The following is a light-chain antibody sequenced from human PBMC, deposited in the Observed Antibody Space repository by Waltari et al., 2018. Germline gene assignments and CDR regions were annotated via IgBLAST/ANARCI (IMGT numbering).Light chain of an antibody. CDR2: EDI. J-gene: IGLJ3*02. Sequence: SYVLTQPPSVSVAPGETATVTCGGDNLARKSVHWLQSKPGQAPVLVLYEDIDRPSGIPVRCSGSNSGNTATRTISRVEGGDEADYYCQVWDGITDHWVFGGGTKLSVL. CDR1: NLARKS. V-gene: IGLV3-21*02. CDR3: QVWDGITDHWV.